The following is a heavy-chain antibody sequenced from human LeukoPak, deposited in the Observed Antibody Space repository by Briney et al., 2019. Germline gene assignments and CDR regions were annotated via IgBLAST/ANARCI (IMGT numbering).Heavy chain of an antibody. V-gene: IGHV4-30-2*01. CDR1: GGSNSSGGYS. D-gene: IGHD3-16*01. Sequence: PSETLSLTCAVSGGSNSSGGYSWSWIRQPPGKGLEWTGYIYHSENTYYNPSLKSRVTISIVRSKNQFSLKLSSVTAADTAVYYCAGGGVATRYWGQGTLVTVSS. J-gene: IGHJ4*02. CDR2: IYHSENT. CDR3: AGGGVATRY.